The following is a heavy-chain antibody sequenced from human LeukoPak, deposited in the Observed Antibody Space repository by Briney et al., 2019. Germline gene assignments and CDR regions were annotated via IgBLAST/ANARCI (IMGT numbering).Heavy chain of an antibody. J-gene: IGHJ5*02. Sequence: SETLSLTCTVSGGSISSHFWSWIRQPPGKGLEWIGYMFYSGSTNYNPSLKSRVTISVDASKNQFSLKLTSMSAADTAVYYCARDRAPVTMIRGAPGGFDPWGQGTLVTVSS. CDR3: ARDRAPVTMIRGAPGGFDP. CDR1: GGSISSHF. V-gene: IGHV4-59*11. D-gene: IGHD3-10*01. CDR2: MFYSGST.